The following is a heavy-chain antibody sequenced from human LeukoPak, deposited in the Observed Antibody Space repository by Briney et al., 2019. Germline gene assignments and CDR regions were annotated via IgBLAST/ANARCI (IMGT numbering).Heavy chain of an antibody. D-gene: IGHD6-19*01. V-gene: IGHV3-30*18. CDR3: AKDDIAVAGTAYYYYGMDV. CDR2: ISYDGSNK. CDR1: GFTFSSYG. Sequence: GGSLRLSCAASGFTFSSYGMHWVRQAPGKGLEWVAAISYDGSNKYYADSVKGRFTISRDNSKNTLYLQMNSLRAEDTAVYYCAKDDIAVAGTAYYYYGMDVWGQGTTVTVSS. J-gene: IGHJ6*02.